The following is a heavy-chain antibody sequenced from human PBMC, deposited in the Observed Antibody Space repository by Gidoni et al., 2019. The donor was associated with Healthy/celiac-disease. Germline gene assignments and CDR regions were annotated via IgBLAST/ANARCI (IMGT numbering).Heavy chain of an antibody. CDR2: ISSSGSTL. J-gene: IGHJ6*02. V-gene: IGHV3-21*01. Sequence: EVQLVEYGGGLVKPGGSRRVSCAASGFTFSSYSMNGVRQALGKGRELVSSISSSGSTLYYADSVKGRFTISRDNAKNSLYLQMNSLRAEDTAVYYCAREMDIVATTLYYYYYGMDVWGQGTTVTVSS. CDR3: AREMDIVATTLYYYYYGMDV. CDR1: GFTFSSYS. D-gene: IGHD5-12*01.